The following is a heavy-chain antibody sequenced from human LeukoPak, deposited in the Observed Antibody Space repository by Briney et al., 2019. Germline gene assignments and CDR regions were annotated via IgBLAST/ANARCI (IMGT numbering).Heavy chain of an antibody. J-gene: IGHJ3*02. CDR1: GGSISSYY. CDR2: IYYSGST. V-gene: IGHV4-59*01. D-gene: IGHD3-22*01. CDR3: ARVLYYYDSSGSHDAFDI. Sequence: SETLSLTCTVSGGSISSYYWSWIRQPPGKGLEWIGYIYYSGSTNYNPSLKSRVTISVDTSKNQFSLKLSPVTAADTAVYYCARVLYYYDSSGSHDAFDIWGQGTMVTVSS.